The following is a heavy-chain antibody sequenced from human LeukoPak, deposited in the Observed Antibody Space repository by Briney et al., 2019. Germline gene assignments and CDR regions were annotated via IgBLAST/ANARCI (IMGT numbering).Heavy chain of an antibody. Sequence: SGTLSLTCTVSGGSISSYYWSWIRQPPGKGLEWIGYIYYSGSTNYNPSLKSRVTISVDTSKNQFSLKLSSVTAADTAVYYCARHDRIRGLDYWGQGTLVTVSS. V-gene: IGHV4-59*01. J-gene: IGHJ4*02. CDR2: IYYSGST. CDR1: GGSISSYY. D-gene: IGHD3-10*01. CDR3: ARHDRIRGLDY.